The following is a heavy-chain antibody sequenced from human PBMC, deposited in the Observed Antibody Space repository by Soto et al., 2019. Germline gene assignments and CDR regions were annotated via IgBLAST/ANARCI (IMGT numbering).Heavy chain of an antibody. V-gene: IGHV1-69*06. J-gene: IGHJ5*02. Sequence: ASVKVSCKASGYTYTYYAMHWVRQAPGQGLEWMGGILPIFGTPNYAQKFQGRVTITADKSTSTAYMELSSLRSEDTAIYYCARTDYGNNWFDPWGQGTPVTVSS. CDR2: ILPIFGTP. CDR3: ARTDYGNNWFDP. D-gene: IGHD4-17*01. CDR1: GYTYTYYA.